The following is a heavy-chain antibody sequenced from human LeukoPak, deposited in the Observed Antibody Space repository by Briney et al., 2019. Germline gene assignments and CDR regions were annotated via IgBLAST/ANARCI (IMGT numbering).Heavy chain of an antibody. D-gene: IGHD3-9*01. J-gene: IGHJ4*02. CDR1: GFTFSSSA. CDR2: ISASGGST. CDR3: ARDSRLRYFDWLTQIDY. V-gene: IGHV3-23*01. Sequence: GGSLRLSCAASGFTFSSSAMSWVRQVPGKGLEWVSGISASGGSTSYADSVRGRFTISRDGSKNTLYVQMNSLRAEDTAVYYCARDSRLRYFDWLTQIDYWGQGTLVTASS.